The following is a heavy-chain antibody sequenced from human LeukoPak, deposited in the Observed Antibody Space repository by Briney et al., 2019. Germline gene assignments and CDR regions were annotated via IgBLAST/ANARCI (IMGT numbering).Heavy chain of an antibody. Sequence: GGSLRLSCVASGFRFIDYWMTWVRQAPGRGLEWVANINQNGSEIYYLDSVEGRFTISRDNAKNSLFLQMNSLRAEDTAVYYCARDHGLGWEEYYFDYWGQGTLVTVSS. D-gene: IGHD2-21*01. V-gene: IGHV3-7*01. J-gene: IGHJ4*02. CDR1: GFRFIDYW. CDR2: INQNGSEI. CDR3: ARDHGLGWEEYYFDY.